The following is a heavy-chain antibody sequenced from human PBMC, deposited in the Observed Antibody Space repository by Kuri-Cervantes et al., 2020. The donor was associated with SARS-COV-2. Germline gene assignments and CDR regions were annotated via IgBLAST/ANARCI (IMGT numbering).Heavy chain of an antibody. D-gene: IGHD2-21*01. J-gene: IGHJ6*03. CDR2: ITRSSVYI. V-gene: IGHV3-21*01. CDR3: GRELLLYYYYMDV. Sequence: GESLKISCVASGFTFSAYTLNWVRQAPGKGLEWVSSITRSSVYISYADSLKGRFTISRDNAKNSLYLQMNSLRAEDTAVYYCGRELLLYYYYMDVWGKGTTVTVSS. CDR1: GFTFSAYT.